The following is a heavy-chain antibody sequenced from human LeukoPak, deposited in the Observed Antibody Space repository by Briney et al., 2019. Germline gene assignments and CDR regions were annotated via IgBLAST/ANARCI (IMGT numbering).Heavy chain of an antibody. V-gene: IGHV4-34*01. Sequence: SETLSLTCAVYGGSFSGYYWSWIRQPPGQGLEWIGEINHSGSTNYNPSLKSRVTISVDTSKNQFSLKLSSVTAADTAVYYCARVGRYCSGGGCYSYYGMDVWGQGTTVTVSS. CDR2: INHSGST. D-gene: IGHD2-15*01. CDR1: GGSFSGYY. J-gene: IGHJ6*02. CDR3: ARVGRYCSGGGCYSYYGMDV.